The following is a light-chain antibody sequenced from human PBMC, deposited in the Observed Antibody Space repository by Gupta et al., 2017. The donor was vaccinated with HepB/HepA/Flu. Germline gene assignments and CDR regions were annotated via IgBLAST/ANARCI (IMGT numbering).Light chain of an antibody. V-gene: IGKV3-11*01. CDR3: QQRSNWPLT. J-gene: IGKJ4*01. Sequence: IVLTQSPSTLSLSPGERATLSCRASQSVSSYLAWYPQKPGQAPRLLIYDASNRATGIPAMFSGSGSGTEFTLPISSLEPEEFEVYYCQQRSNWPLTFGGGTKVEIK. CDR2: DAS. CDR1: QSVSSY.